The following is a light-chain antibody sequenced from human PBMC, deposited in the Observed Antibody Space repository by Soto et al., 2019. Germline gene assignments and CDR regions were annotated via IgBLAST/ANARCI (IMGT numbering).Light chain of an antibody. J-gene: IGKJ2*01. V-gene: IGKV1-5*03. Sequence: DIQMTQSPSTLSASVGDRVTITCRASQSISSWLAWYQQKPGKAPKLLIYNASSLESGVPSRFSGSGSGTDFTLTISSLQPDDFATYSCQQYNSYLYTFGQGTKLEIK. CDR2: NAS. CDR1: QSISSW. CDR3: QQYNSYLYT.